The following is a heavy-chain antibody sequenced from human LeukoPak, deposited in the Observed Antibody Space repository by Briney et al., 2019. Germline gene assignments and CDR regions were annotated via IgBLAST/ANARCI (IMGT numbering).Heavy chain of an antibody. CDR2: ISYDGSNK. J-gene: IGHJ4*02. Sequence: HPGGSLRLSCAVSGFTFSSYGMHWVRQAPGKGLEWVAVISYDGSNKYYADSVKGRFTISRDNSKNTLYLQMNSLRAEDTAVYYCAKARMPYCGGDCYSLYYFDYWGQGTLVTVSS. CDR3: AKARMPYCGGDCYSLYYFDY. CDR1: GFTFSSYG. V-gene: IGHV3-30*18. D-gene: IGHD2-21*02.